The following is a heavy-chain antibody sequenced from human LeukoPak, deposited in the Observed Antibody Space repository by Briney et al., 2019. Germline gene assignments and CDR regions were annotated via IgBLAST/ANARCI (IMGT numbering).Heavy chain of an antibody. J-gene: IGHJ4*02. CDR3: ARDPKGADSSGYYSIFDY. CDR2: INPSGGST. V-gene: IGHV1-46*01. CDR1: GYTFTSYY. Sequence: ASVKVSCKASGYTFTSYYMHWVRQAPGQGLEWMGIINPSGGSTSYAQKFQGRVTMTRDMSTSTVYMELSSLRSEDTAVYYCARDPKGADSSGYYSIFDYWGQGTLVTVSS. D-gene: IGHD3-22*01.